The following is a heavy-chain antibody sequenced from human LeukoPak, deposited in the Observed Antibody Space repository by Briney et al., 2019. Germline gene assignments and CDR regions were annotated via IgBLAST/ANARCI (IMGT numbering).Heavy chain of an antibody. V-gene: IGHV4-61*09. Sequence: PSETLSLTCIVSGGSITSGSYYWGWIRQPAGKGLEWIGHIYTSGSTNYNPSLKSRVTISLDTPENQFSLKLSSVTAADTAVYYCARVNYAFWSGTQSWFDPWGQGTLVTVSS. CDR1: GGSITSGSYY. J-gene: IGHJ5*02. D-gene: IGHD3-3*01. CDR3: ARVNYAFWSGTQSWFDP. CDR2: IYTSGST.